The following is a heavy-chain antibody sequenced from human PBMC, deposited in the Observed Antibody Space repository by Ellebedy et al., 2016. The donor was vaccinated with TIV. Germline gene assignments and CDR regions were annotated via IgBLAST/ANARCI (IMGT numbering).Heavy chain of an antibody. J-gene: IGHJ4*02. CDR2: INPSGGST. V-gene: IGHV1-2*02. Sequence: ASVKVSCXASGYTFTSYYMHWVRQAPGQGLEWMGIINPSGGSTNYAQKFQGRVTMTRDTSISTAYMELSRLRSDDTAVYYCARDPNYYGSGSSPDFDYWGQGTLVTVSS. D-gene: IGHD3-10*01. CDR3: ARDPNYYGSGSSPDFDY. CDR1: GYTFTSYY.